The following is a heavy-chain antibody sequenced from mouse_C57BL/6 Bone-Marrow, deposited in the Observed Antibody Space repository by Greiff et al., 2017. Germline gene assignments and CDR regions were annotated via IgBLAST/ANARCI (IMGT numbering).Heavy chain of an antibody. CDR1: GYTFTSYW. J-gene: IGHJ4*01. CDR3: ARSSCPLAMDY. D-gene: IGHD1-3*01. Sequence: QVQLQQPGAELVRPGTSVKLSCKASGYTFTSYWMHWVKQRPGQGLEWIGVIDPSDSYTNYNQKFKGKATLAVDTSSSTAYMQLSSLTSEDSAVYYCARSSCPLAMDYWGQGTSVTVSS. CDR2: IDPSDSYT. V-gene: IGHV1-59*01.